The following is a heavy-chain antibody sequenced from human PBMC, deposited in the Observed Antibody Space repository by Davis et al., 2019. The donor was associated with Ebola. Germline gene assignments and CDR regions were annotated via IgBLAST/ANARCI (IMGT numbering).Heavy chain of an antibody. J-gene: IGHJ4*02. CDR2: IYYSGST. CDR1: GGSISSYY. D-gene: IGHD3-16*01. CDR3: ARVGSGYDYVWGSYSALFDY. V-gene: IGHV4-59*01. Sequence: PSETLSLTCTVSGGSISSYYWSWIRQPPGKGLEWFGYIYYSGSTNYNPSLKSRVTISVDTSKNQFSLKLSSVTAADTAVYYCARVGSGYDYVWGSYSALFDYWGQGTLVTVSS.